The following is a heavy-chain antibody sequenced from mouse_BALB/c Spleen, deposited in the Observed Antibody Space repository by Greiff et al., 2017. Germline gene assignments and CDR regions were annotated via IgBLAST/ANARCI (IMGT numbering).Heavy chain of an antibody. D-gene: IGHD2-2*01. CDR1: GYTFTSYY. CDR2: INPSNGGT. CDR3: TLLWLRRDYAMDY. V-gene: IGHV1S81*02. Sequence: QVQLQQSGAELVKPGASVKLSCKASGYTFTSYYMYWVKQRPGQGLEWIGEINPSNGGTNFNEKFKSKATLTVDKSSSTAYMQLSSLTSEDSAVYYCTLLWLRRDYAMDYWGQGTSVTVSS. J-gene: IGHJ4*01.